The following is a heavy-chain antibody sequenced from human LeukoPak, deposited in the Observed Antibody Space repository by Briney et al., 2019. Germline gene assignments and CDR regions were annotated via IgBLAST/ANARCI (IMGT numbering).Heavy chain of an antibody. D-gene: IGHD3-9*01. V-gene: IGHV4-39*02. J-gene: IGHJ3*02. CDR2: IYYSGST. Sequence: SETLSLTCTVSGGSISSSSYYWGWIRQPPGKGLEWIGSIYYSGSTYYNPSLKSRVTISVDTSKNQFSLKLGSVTAADTAVYYCARDKHYDILTGYYKAAFDIWGQGTMVTVSS. CDR1: GGSISSSSYY. CDR3: ARDKHYDILTGYYKAAFDI.